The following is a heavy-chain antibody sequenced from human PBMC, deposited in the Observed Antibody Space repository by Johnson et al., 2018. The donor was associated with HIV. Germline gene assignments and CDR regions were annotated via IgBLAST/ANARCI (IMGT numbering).Heavy chain of an antibody. D-gene: IGHD1-26*01. CDR1: RFTFSDYY. Sequence: VQLVESGGGLVKPGGSLRLSCAASRFTFSDYYMSWIRQTPGKGLEWVSYISSSGGTIYYADSMKGRFTISRDNAKNSLYLHMNSLRPEDTALYFCARDSGAPGNDAFDIWGQGTMVTISS. CDR2: ISSSGGTI. V-gene: IGHV3-11*04. CDR3: ARDSGAPGNDAFDI. J-gene: IGHJ3*02.